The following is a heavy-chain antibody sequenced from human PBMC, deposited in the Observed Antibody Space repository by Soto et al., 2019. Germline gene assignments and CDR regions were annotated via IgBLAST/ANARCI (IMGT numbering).Heavy chain of an antibody. V-gene: IGHV3-23*01. CDR3: AKDRGTGDYGVNAVDI. CDR2: ISGRGENT. Sequence: EVQLLESGGGLVQPGGSLRLSCAASGFTFSVFAMSWVRQAPGKGLELVSTISGRGENTYYADSVKGRFTISRDNSKNTPNLQLNSLRGEDTAVYYCAKDRGTGDYGVNAVDIWGQETMVTVAS. J-gene: IGHJ3*02. CDR1: GFTFSVFA. D-gene: IGHD7-27*01.